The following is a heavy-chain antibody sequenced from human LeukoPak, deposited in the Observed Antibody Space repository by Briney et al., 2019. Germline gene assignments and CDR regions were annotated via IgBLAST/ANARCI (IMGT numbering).Heavy chain of an antibody. V-gene: IGHV4-34*01. CDR1: GGSFSGYY. J-gene: IGHJ4*02. Sequence: SETLSLTCAVYGGSFSGYYWSWIRQPPGKGLEWIGEINHSGSTNYNPSLKSRVTISVDTSKNQFSLKLSSVTAADTAVYYCARFEPAAIFLDYWGQGTLVTVSS. CDR2: INHSGST. D-gene: IGHD2-2*02. CDR3: ARFEPAAIFLDY.